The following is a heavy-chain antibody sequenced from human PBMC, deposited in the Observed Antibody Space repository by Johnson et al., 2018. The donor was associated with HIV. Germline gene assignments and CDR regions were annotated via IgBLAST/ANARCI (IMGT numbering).Heavy chain of an antibody. CDR3: ARATDQRLDAFDI. V-gene: IGHV3-30*04. J-gene: IGHJ3*02. D-gene: IGHD6-25*01. Sequence: QVQLVESGGGVVQPGRSLGLSCAASGFSFSSYAMHWVRQAPGKGLEWVASLSYDGSTKDYADSVKGRFTISRDISKNLLYLQMNSLKTEDTAVYYCARATDQRLDAFDIWGQGTMVTVSS. CDR2: LSYDGSTK. CDR1: GFSFSSYA.